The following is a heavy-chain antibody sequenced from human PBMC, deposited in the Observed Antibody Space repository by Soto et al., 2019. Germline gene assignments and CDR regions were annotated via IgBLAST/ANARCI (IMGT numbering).Heavy chain of an antibody. Sequence: SVKVSCKASGYTFTSYYMHWVRQAPGQGLEWMGRIIPILGIANYAQKFQGRVTITADKSTSTAYMKLSSLRSEDTAVYYCARERTTVKCAFDIWGQGTMVTVSS. CDR3: ARERTTVKCAFDI. CDR1: GYTFTSYY. CDR2: IIPILGIA. J-gene: IGHJ3*02. D-gene: IGHD4-17*01. V-gene: IGHV1-69*04.